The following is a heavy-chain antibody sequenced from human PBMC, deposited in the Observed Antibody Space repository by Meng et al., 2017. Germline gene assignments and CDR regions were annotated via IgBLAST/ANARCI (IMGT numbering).Heavy chain of an antibody. Sequence: ASVKVSCKASGYTFTSYAMHWVRQAPGQRLEWMGWINAGNGNTKYSQKFQGRVTITRDTSASTAYMELSSLRSEDTAVYYCARGRSLASPRQYYFDYWGQGTLVTVSS. CDR3: ARGRSLASPRQYYFDY. D-gene: IGHD2-2*01. V-gene: IGHV1-3*01. J-gene: IGHJ4*02. CDR1: GYTFTSYA. CDR2: INAGNGNT.